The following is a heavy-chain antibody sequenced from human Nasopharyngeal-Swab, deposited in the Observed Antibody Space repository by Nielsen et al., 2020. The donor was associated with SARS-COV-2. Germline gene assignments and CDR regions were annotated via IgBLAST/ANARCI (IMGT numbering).Heavy chain of an antibody. CDR1: GFTFSSYA. J-gene: IGHJ4*02. Sequence: GESLKISCAASGFTFSSYAMHWVRQAPGKGLEWVAVISYDGSNKYYADSVKGRFTISRDNSKNTLYLQMNSQRAEDTAVYYCAREPNPGIAAAGTHDYWGQGTLVTVSS. CDR3: AREPNPGIAAAGTHDY. D-gene: IGHD6-13*01. CDR2: ISYDGSNK. V-gene: IGHV3-30-3*01.